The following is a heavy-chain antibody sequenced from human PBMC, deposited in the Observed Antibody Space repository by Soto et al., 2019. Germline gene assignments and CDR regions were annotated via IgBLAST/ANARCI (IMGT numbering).Heavy chain of an antibody. CDR1: GFTFSDYY. D-gene: IGHD3-16*01. CDR3: ARDITFGGVTKIYEAFDI. J-gene: IGHJ3*02. V-gene: IGHV3-11*06. Sequence: PGGSLRLSCAASGFTFSDYYMSWIRQAPGKGLEWVSYISSSSSYTNYADSVKGRFTISRDNAKNSLYLQMNSLRAEDTAVYYCARDITFGGVTKIYEAFDIWGQGTMVTVSS. CDR2: ISSSSSYT.